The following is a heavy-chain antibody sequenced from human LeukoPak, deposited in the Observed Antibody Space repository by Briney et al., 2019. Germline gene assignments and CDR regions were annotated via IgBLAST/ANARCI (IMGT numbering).Heavy chain of an antibody. V-gene: IGHV3-23*01. J-gene: IGHJ3*02. CDR2: ISGSGGTT. D-gene: IGHD3-22*01. Sequence: GGSLRLSCAASGFAFNNYVMTWVRQAPGKGLEWVSSISGSGGTTYYTDSAKGRFTISRDNSKNILYLQMNSLRAEDTAVYYCARPRYYDSSGYYFDIWGQGTMVTVSS. CDR1: GFAFNNYV. CDR3: ARPRYYDSSGYYFDI.